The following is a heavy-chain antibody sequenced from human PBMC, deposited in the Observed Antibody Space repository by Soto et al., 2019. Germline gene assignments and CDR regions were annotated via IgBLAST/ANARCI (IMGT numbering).Heavy chain of an antibody. D-gene: IGHD2-8*02. V-gene: IGHV4-34*01. CDR1: GGSFSGYY. CDR2: INPSGST. CDR3: ARDKITGLFDY. J-gene: IGHJ4*02. Sequence: QVQLQQWGAGLLKPSETLSLTCAVYGGSFSGYYWTWIRQPPGTGLEWIGEINPSGSTNYNPSLKXRVTISVDTSKNQFSLKLTSVTAADTAVYYCARDKITGLFDYWGQGTLVTVSS.